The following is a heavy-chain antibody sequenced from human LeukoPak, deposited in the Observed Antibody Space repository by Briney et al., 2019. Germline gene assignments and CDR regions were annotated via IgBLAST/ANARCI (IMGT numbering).Heavy chain of an antibody. CDR1: GVSITSYY. CDR3: AKLWDDFGDSSAWLGP. V-gene: IGHV4-59*08. J-gene: IGHJ5*02. Sequence: PSETLSLTCSVSGVSITSYYWTWIRQPPGKGLEWIGYVYYSGNTLYNPSLKSRVSMPVDTSKNNFSLDLWSVTAADTAVFYCAKLWDDFGDSSAWLGPWGQGTPVTVSS. CDR2: VYYSGNT. D-gene: IGHD4-17*01.